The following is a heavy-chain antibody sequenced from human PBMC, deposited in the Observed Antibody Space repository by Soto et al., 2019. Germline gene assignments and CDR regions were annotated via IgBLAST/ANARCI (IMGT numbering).Heavy chain of an antibody. CDR3: ARQNKVVAATFDY. CDR1: GGSISSTNW. J-gene: IGHJ4*02. D-gene: IGHD2-15*01. CDR2: IYHSGST. V-gene: IGHV4-4*02. Sequence: PSETLSLTCAVSGGSISSTNWWTWVRQPPGKGLEWIGEIYHSGSTIYNPSLKSRVTMSVDKSKSQFSLRLTSVTAADTAVYYCARQNKVVAATFDYWGQGTLVTVSS.